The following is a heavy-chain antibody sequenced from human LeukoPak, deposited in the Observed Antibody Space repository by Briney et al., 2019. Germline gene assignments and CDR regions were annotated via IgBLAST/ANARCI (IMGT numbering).Heavy chain of an antibody. J-gene: IGHJ4*02. V-gene: IGHV4-30-4*01. CDR2: IYYSGST. D-gene: IGHD5-24*01. CDR3: ARVRSRDGYNYGLLDY. Sequence: SETLSLTCTVSGDSISSGGYYWSWIRQPPGKGLEWIGYIYYSGSTYYNPSLKSRLPISVDTSKNQFSLKLTSVTAADTAVYYCARVRSRDGYNYGLLDYWGQGTLVTVSS. CDR1: GDSISSGGYY.